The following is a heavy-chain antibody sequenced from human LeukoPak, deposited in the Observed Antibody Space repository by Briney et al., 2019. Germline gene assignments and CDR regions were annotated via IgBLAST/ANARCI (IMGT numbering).Heavy chain of an antibody. D-gene: IGHD3-9*01. V-gene: IGHV3-23*01. CDR3: AKGDILTGYSA. J-gene: IGHJ4*02. CDR2: ISGSGGIT. CDR1: GFTFSTYA. Sequence: GGSLRLSCAASGFTFSTYAMSWVRQAPGKGLEWVSPISGSGGITYYADSVKGRFTISRDNSKNTLYLQMNSLRAEDTAVYYCAKGDILTGYSAWGQGTLVTVSS.